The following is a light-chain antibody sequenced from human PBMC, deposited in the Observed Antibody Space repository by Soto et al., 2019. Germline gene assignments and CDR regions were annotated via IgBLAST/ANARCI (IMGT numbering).Light chain of an antibody. Sequence: EIVLTQSPATLSLSPGERATLSCRASQSVSSYLAWYQQRPGQAPRLLIYGASDRATGIPARFSGSGSGTDFTLTISSLEPEDFALYYCQQRGNWPYTFGQGTKLEIK. CDR3: QQRGNWPYT. CDR2: GAS. J-gene: IGKJ2*01. CDR1: QSVSSY. V-gene: IGKV3-11*01.